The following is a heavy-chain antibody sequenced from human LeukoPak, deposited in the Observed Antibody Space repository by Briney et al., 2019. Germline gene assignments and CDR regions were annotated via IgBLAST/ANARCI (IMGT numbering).Heavy chain of an antibody. CDR3: ARVYDGWDGLDY. CDR1: GYTFTGYY. V-gene: IGHV1-2*06. D-gene: IGHD1-1*01. J-gene: IGHJ4*02. CDR2: INPNSGGT. Sequence: ASVKVSCKASGYTFTGYYMHWVRQAPGQGLEWMGRINPNSGGTNYAQEFQGRVTMTRDTSISTAYMELSRLRSGDTAVYYCARVYDGWDGLDYWGQGTLVTVSS.